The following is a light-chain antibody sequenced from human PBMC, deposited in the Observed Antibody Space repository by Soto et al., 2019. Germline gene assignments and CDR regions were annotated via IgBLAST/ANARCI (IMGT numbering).Light chain of an antibody. V-gene: IGKV1-12*01. CDR1: QDLDRW. CDR2: AAS. J-gene: IGKJ4*01. Sequence: DIQMTQSPSSLSASVGDRVTITCRASQDLDRWLAWYQQKPREAPKVLIYAASNLRSGVPSRFRGSGSGADFSLNISSVQHEEVATYYCNQSRSFPLTFSGGPKVDIK. CDR3: NQSRSFPLT.